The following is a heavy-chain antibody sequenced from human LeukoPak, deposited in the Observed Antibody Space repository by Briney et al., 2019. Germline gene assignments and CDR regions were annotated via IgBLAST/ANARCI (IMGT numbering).Heavy chain of an antibody. Sequence: PGRSLRLSCAVSGFTFSVYGMHWVRQAPGKGLEWLAVIWSDGSNQYYADSLRGRFTISRDNSKNTLYLQMNSLGADDTAIYYCAKSRDGYNQVDYWGQGVLVAVSS. V-gene: IGHV3-33*06. D-gene: IGHD5-24*01. CDR1: GFTFSVYG. CDR2: IWSDGSNQ. CDR3: AKSRDGYNQVDY. J-gene: IGHJ4*02.